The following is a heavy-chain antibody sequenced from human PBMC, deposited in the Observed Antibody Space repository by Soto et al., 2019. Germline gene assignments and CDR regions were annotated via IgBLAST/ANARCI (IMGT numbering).Heavy chain of an antibody. CDR1: GYSLTSYW. CDR2: IYPGDSDT. V-gene: IGHV5-51*01. D-gene: IGHD2-2*01. J-gene: IGHJ6*02. Sequence: GESLKISCKGSGYSLTSYWIGWVRQMPEKGLEWMGIIYPGDSDTRYSPSFQGQVTISADKSISTAYLQWSSLKASDTAMYYCARLDCSSTSCDYYYYYGMDVWGQRTKVTVSS. CDR3: ARLDCSSTSCDYYYYYGMDV.